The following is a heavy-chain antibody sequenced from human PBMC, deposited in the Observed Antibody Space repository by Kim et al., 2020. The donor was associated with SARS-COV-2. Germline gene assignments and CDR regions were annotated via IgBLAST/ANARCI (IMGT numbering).Heavy chain of an antibody. V-gene: IGHV3-21*01. CDR2: ISSSSSYI. J-gene: IGHJ4*02. D-gene: IGHD3-10*01. Sequence: GGSLRLSCAASGFTFSSYSMNWVRQAPGKGLEWVSSISSSSSYIYYADSVKGRFTISRDNAKNSLYLQMNSLRAEDTAVYYCARVGLGAYYFDYWGQGTLVTVSS. CDR3: ARVGLGAYYFDY. CDR1: GFTFSSYS.